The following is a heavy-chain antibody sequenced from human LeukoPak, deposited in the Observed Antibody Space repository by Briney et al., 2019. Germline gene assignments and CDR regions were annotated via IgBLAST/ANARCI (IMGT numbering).Heavy chain of an antibody. V-gene: IGHV3-23*01. CDR2: IFTSGGEI. CDR3: ATYRQVLLPFES. CDR1: GFTFSTFA. Sequence: GGSLRLSCAASGFTFSTFAMIWVRQPPGKGLEWVSSIFTSGGEIHYADSVRGRFTISRDNSKSTLSLQMNSLRAEDTAIYYCATYRQVLLPFESWGQGTLVTVPS. J-gene: IGHJ4*02. D-gene: IGHD2-8*02.